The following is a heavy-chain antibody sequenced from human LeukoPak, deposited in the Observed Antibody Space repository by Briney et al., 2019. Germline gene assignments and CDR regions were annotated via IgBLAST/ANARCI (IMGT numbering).Heavy chain of an antibody. CDR1: GYSFTSYW. CDR3: ARDIVVVPAAIRADGHYYYGMDV. J-gene: IGHJ6*02. Sequence: RISCKGSGYSFTSYWISWVRQAPGQGLEWMGGIIPIFGTANYAQKFQGRVTITADESTSTAYMELSSLRSEDTAVYYCARDIVVVPAAIRADGHYYYGMDVWGQGTTVTVSS. CDR2: IIPIFGTA. D-gene: IGHD2-2*01. V-gene: IGHV1-69*01.